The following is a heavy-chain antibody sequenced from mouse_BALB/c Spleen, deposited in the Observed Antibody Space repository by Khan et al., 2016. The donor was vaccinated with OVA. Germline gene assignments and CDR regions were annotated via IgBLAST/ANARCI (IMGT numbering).Heavy chain of an antibody. CDR3: AREEALYYFDY. V-gene: IGHV1-76*01. D-gene: IGHD3-2*02. J-gene: IGHJ2*01. CDR1: GYIFTSYW. Sequence: QVQLKESGAELVRPGASVKLSCKTSGYIFTSYWIHWVKQRSGQGLEWIARIYPGTDNTYYNERLKDKATLNADNSSSTAYMQLSSLKSEDSAVDCCAREEALYYFDYWGQGTTLTVSS. CDR2: IYPGTDNT.